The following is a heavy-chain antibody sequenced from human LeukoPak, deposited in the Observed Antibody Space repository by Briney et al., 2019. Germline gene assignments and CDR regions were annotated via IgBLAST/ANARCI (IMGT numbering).Heavy chain of an antibody. V-gene: IGHV4-61*01. D-gene: IGHD2/OR15-2a*01. CDR2: IYYSGST. CDR3: ARGEYGLFDY. J-gene: IGHJ4*02. Sequence: TSETLSLTCTVSGGSISGGSYYWSWIRQPPGKGLEWIGYIYYSGSTKYNLSLKSRVTISVDTSKHQLSLKLSSVTAADTAVCYCARGEYGLFDYWGQGTLVTVSS. CDR1: GGSISGGSYY.